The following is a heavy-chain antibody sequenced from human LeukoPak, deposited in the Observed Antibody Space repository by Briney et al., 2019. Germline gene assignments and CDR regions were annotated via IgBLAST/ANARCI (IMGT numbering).Heavy chain of an antibody. V-gene: IGHV4-39*07. J-gene: IGHJ4*02. Sequence: PSETLSLTCTVSGGSISSTNYYWGWIRQPPGKGLEWIGSIYYSGSTNYNPSLNSRVTISVDTSKNQFSLRLSSVTAADTAVYYCARAVSGRFDYWGQGTLVTVSS. CDR3: ARAVSGRFDY. D-gene: IGHD6-19*01. CDR1: GGSISSTNYY. CDR2: IYYSGST.